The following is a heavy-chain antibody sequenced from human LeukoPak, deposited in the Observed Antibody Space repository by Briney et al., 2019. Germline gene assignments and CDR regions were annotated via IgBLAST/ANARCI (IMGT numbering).Heavy chain of an antibody. CDR1: GGSISSYY. Sequence: PSETLSLTCTVSGGSISSYYWSWIRQPAGKGLEWIGRIYTSGSTDYNPSLKSRVTMSVDTSKNQFSVKLSSVTAAVTAVYYCARGIAAASARPFDIWGQGTMVTVSS. D-gene: IGHD6-13*01. CDR2: IYTSGST. V-gene: IGHV4-4*07. J-gene: IGHJ3*02. CDR3: ARGIAAASARPFDI.